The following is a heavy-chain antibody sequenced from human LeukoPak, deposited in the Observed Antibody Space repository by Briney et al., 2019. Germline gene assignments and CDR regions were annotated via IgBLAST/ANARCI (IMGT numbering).Heavy chain of an antibody. V-gene: IGHV4-39*01. CDR3: ARPTSKLGSFDY. J-gene: IGHJ4*02. CDR2: IYYSGST. Sequence: ASETLSLTSTVSGGSISSSNYYWGWIRQPPGKGLEWIGTIYYSGSTYYNPSLKSRITISVDTSKNQFSLKMRSVTAADTAVYYCARPTSKLGSFDYWGQGTLVTVSS. D-gene: IGHD2/OR15-2a*01. CDR1: GGSISSSNYY.